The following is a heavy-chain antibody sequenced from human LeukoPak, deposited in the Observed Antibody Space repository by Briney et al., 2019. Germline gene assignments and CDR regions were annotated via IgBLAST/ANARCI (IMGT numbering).Heavy chain of an antibody. CDR1: GGSISSYY. CDR2: IYYSGST. D-gene: IGHD6-19*01. Sequence: PSETLSLTCTVSGGSISSYYWSWIRQPPGEGLEWIGYIYYSGSTNYNPSLKSRVTISVDTSKNQFSLKLSSVTAADTAVYYCARDPSSGWYWYFDYWGQGTLVTVSS. CDR3: ARDPSSGWYWYFDY. J-gene: IGHJ4*02. V-gene: IGHV4-59*01.